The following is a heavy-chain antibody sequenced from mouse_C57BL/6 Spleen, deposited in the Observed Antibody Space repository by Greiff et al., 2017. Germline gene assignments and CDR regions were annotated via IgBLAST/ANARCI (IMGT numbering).Heavy chain of an antibody. CDR1: GYTFTSYW. J-gene: IGHJ2*01. CDR3: ARSVTRGNFDY. CDR2: IDPSDSET. V-gene: IGHV1-52*01. Sequence: QVQLQQPGAELVRPGSSVKLSCKASGYTFTSYWMHWVKQRPIQGLEWIGNIDPSDSETHYNQKFKDKGTLTVDKSSSTAYMQLSSLTSEDSAVYYCARSVTRGNFDYWGQGTTLTVSS. D-gene: IGHD3-3*01.